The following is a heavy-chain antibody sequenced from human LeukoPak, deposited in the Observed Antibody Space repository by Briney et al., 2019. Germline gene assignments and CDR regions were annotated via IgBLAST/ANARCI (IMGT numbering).Heavy chain of an antibody. CDR1: GSNFTSYW. CDR3: ARRGSGWYWDY. CDR2: IYPGDSDT. D-gene: IGHD6-19*01. Sequence: GGSLKISCQGSGSNFTSYWIGWGRQLPGKGLEWMGIIYPGDSDTRYSPSYQGQVTISADKSISTAYLQWSSLKASDTAMYYCARRGSGWYWDYWGQGTLVTVSS. V-gene: IGHV5-51*01. J-gene: IGHJ4*02.